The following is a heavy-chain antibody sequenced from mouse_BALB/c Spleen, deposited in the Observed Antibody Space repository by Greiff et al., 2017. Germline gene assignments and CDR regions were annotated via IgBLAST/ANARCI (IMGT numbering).Heavy chain of an antibody. Sequence: VQLQQSGAELVRSGASVKLSCTASGFNFKDYYMHWVKQRPEQGLEWIGWIDPENGDTEYAPKFQGKATRTADTSSNTAYLQLSSLTSEDTAVYYCNGNGAWGQGTLVTVSA. D-gene: IGHD2-1*01. V-gene: IGHV14-4*02. CDR3: NGNGA. CDR1: GFNFKDYY. CDR2: IDPENGDT. J-gene: IGHJ3*01.